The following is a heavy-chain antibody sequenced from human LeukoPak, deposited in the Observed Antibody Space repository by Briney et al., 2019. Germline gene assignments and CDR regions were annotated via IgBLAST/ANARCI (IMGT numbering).Heavy chain of an antibody. CDR1: GFTFSSYD. Sequence: GGSLRLSCAASGFTFSSYDMHWVRQATGKRLEWVSAIGTAGDTYYTGSVKGRFTISRENAKNSLYLQMNSLRAGDTAVYYCARAAPGVRVFDYWGQGTLVTVSS. V-gene: IGHV3-13*01. CDR3: ARAAPGVRVFDY. J-gene: IGHJ4*02. CDR2: IGTAGDT. D-gene: IGHD3-10*01.